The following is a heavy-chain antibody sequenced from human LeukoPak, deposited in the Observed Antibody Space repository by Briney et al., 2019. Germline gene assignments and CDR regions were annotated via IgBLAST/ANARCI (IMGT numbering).Heavy chain of an antibody. V-gene: IGHV1-69*04. CDR3: ARGHGTANTQERN. Sequence: ASVTVSCKASGGTFSSYAISWVRQAPGQGLEWMGRIIPILGIANYAQKFQGRVTITADKSTSTAYMELSSLRSEDTAVYYCARGHGTANTQERNWGQGTLVTVSS. D-gene: IGHD1/OR15-1a*01. CDR2: IIPILGIA. J-gene: IGHJ4*02. CDR1: GGTFSSYA.